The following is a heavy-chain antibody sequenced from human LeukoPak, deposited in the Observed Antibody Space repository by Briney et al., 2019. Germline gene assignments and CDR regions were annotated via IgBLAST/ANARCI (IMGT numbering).Heavy chain of an antibody. J-gene: IGHJ3*02. CDR3: AKDRSDYGGYPPGAFDI. Sequence: PGGSLRLSRAASAFTFRSYAMSWVRQAPGKGLEWVSAISGSGVSTYYADSVKGRFTISRDNSKNTLYLQMNSLRAEDTAVYYCAKDRSDYGGYPPGAFDIWGQGTMVTVSS. V-gene: IGHV3-23*01. D-gene: IGHD4-17*01. CDR1: AFTFRSYA. CDR2: ISGSGVST.